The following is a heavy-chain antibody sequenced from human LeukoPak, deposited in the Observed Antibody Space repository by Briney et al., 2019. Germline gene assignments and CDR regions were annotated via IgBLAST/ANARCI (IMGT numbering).Heavy chain of an antibody. D-gene: IGHD2-8*02. V-gene: IGHV4-39*01. CDR3: ARISDLGGVPDH. J-gene: IGHJ4*02. Sequence: SETLSLTCTVSGGSISSSSYYWDWIRQPPGKGLEWIGSIYYSGSTYYNPSLKSRVTMSVDTSKNQFSLKLSSVTAADTAVYYCARISDLGGVPDHWGQGTLVTVSS. CDR2: IYYSGST. CDR1: GGSISSSSYY.